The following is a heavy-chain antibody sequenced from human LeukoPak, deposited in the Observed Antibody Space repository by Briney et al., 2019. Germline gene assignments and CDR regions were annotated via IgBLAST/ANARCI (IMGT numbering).Heavy chain of an antibody. CDR1: GFTFSSYW. CDR2: IKQDGSEK. D-gene: IGHD2-2*03. CDR3: ARDGFRYYFDY. J-gene: IGHJ4*02. V-gene: IGHV3-7*01. Sequence: GGFLRLSCAASGFTFSSYWMSWVRQAPGKGLEWVANIKQDGSEKYYVDSVKGRFTISRDNAKNSLYLQMNSLRAEDTAVYYCARDGFRYYFDYWGQGTLVTVSS.